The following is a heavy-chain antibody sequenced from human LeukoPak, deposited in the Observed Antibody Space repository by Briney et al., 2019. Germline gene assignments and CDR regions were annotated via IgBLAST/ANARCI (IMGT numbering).Heavy chain of an antibody. CDR3: AKAPSQLGYCSGGSCYGFDY. J-gene: IGHJ4*02. V-gene: IGHV3-7*03. CDR2: IKQDGSEK. CDR1: RFTFSSYW. Sequence: GGSLRLSCAASRFTFSSYWMSWVRQAPGKGLEWVANIKQDGSEKYYVDSVKGRFTISRDNAKNTLYLQMNSLRAEDTAVYYCAKAPSQLGYCSGGSCYGFDYWGQGTLVTVSS. D-gene: IGHD2-15*01.